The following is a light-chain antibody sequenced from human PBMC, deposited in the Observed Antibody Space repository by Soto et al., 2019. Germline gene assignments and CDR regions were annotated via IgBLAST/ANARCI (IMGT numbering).Light chain of an antibody. J-gene: IGKJ1*01. CDR2: WAS. V-gene: IGKV4-1*01. Sequence: DIVMTQSPDSLAVSLGERATINCKSSQSVLYSSNNKNYLAWYQQKPGQPPKLLISWASTREFGVPDRFSGSGSGTDFTLTISSLQAEDVAVYYWQLYYGSPPRTFGQGTKVEIK. CDR3: QLYYGSPPRT. CDR1: QSVLYSSNNKNY.